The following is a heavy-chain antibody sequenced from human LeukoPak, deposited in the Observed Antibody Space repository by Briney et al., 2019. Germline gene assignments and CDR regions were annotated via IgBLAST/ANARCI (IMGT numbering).Heavy chain of an antibody. Sequence: ASVKVSCKASGYTFTGYYMHWVRQAPGQGLEWMGWINPNSGGTNYAQKFQGWVTMTRDTSISTAYMELSRLRSDDTAVYYCARVDIVVVPAFGAFDIWGQGTMVTVSS. CDR1: GYTFTGYY. CDR3: ARVDIVVVPAFGAFDI. CDR2: INPNSGGT. D-gene: IGHD2-2*01. J-gene: IGHJ3*02. V-gene: IGHV1-2*04.